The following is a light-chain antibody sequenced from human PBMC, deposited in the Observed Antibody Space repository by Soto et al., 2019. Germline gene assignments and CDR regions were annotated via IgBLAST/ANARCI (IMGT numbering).Light chain of an antibody. Sequence: QSALTQPASVSGSPGQTITISCSGTRTDIGGYNLVSWYRQHPGKAPKLLIHEVSNRPSGISNRFNASKSDNMASLTISGLRAEDEADYYCSAYSAGSTLLVFGTGTKLTVL. CDR1: RTDIGGYNL. J-gene: IGLJ1*01. V-gene: IGLV2-14*01. CDR3: SAYSAGSTLLV. CDR2: EVS.